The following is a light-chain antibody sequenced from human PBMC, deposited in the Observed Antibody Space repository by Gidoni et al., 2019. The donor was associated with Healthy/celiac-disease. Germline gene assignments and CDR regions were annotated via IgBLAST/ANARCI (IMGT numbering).Light chain of an antibody. J-gene: IGKJ1*01. CDR3: QQSYSTMT. V-gene: IGKV1-39*01. CDR2: AAS. Sequence: DIQMTQSPSSLSASVGDRVTITCRASQSISSYLNWYQQKPGKAPKLLIYAASSLQSGVPSRFSGSGSGTDFTLTISSLQPEEFATYYCQQSYSTMTCGQGTKVEIK. CDR1: QSISSY.